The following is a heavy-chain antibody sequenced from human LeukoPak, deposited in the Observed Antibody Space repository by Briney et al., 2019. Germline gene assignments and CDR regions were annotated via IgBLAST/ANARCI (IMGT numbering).Heavy chain of an antibody. CDR1: GGSISSGSYY. J-gene: IGHJ3*02. Sequence: SQTLSLTCTVSGGSISSGSYYWSCIRLPAGKGLECIGRIYTSGSTNYNPSLKSRVTISVDTSKNQFSLKLSSVTAADTAVYYCARGRRIVATIRGDAFDIWGQGTMVTVSS. D-gene: IGHD5-12*01. CDR3: ARGRRIVATIRGDAFDI. CDR2: IYTSGST. V-gene: IGHV4-61*02.